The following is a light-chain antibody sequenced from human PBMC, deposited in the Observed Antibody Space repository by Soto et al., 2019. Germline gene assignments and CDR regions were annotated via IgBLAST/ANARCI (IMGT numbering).Light chain of an antibody. J-gene: IGLJ1*01. Sequence: QSVLTQPASVSGSPGQSITISCTGTSSDVGGYNYVSWYQQHPGNAPKLMIYDVTYRPSGVSNRFSGSKSGNTASLTISGLQAEDEADYYCISYTRSSTYVFGTGTKLTVL. V-gene: IGLV2-14*03. CDR1: SSDVGGYNY. CDR3: ISYTRSSTYV. CDR2: DVT.